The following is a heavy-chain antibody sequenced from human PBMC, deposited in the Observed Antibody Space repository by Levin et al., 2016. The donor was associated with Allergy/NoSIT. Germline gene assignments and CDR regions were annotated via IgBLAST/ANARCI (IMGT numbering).Heavy chain of an antibody. CDR1: GGSFSGYY. CDR3: ARGNPGKLRYFDWLPSRYYYYGMDV. J-gene: IGHJ6*02. V-gene: IGHV4-34*01. Sequence: SETLSLTCAVYGGSFSGYYWSWIRQPPGKGLEWIGEINHSGSTNYNPSLKSRVTISVDTSKNQFSLKLSSVTAADTAVYYCARGNPGKLRYFDWLPSRYYYYGMDVWGQGTTVTVSS. CDR2: INHSGST. D-gene: IGHD3-9*01.